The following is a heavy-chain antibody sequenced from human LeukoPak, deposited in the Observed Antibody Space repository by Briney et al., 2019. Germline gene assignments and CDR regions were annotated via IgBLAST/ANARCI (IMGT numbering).Heavy chain of an antibody. J-gene: IGHJ4*02. CDR1: GFTFRSYE. V-gene: IGHV3-48*03. Sequence: PGGSLRLSCAASGFTFRSYEMNWVRQAPGKGLEWVSYITADGTRKYDADSVKGRFTISRDNSKNTLYLQMNSLRAEDTAIYYCAKRPIFGELLYYFDYWGQGTLVTVSS. D-gene: IGHD3-10*01. CDR2: ITADGTRK. CDR3: AKRPIFGELLYYFDY.